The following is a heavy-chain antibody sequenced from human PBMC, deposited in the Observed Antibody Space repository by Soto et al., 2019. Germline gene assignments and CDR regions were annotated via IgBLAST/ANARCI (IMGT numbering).Heavy chain of an antibody. Sequence: KPSETLSLTCTVSGDSISSSSYYWGWIRQPPGKGLEWIGDIYYSGTTHYNPSLKSRVTISIDTSKNQFSLHLRSVTAADTAVYYCXRLKGAFFITTYNWFDPWGQGTPVTVSS. CDR3: XRLKGAFFITTYNWFDP. D-gene: IGHD3-22*01. J-gene: IGHJ5*02. CDR1: GDSISSSSYY. V-gene: IGHV4-39*01. CDR2: IYYSGTT.